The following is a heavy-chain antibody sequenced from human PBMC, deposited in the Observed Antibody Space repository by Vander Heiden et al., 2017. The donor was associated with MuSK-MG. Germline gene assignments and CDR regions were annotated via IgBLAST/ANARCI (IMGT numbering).Heavy chain of an antibody. Sequence: QVQLVESGGGLVKPGGSLRLSCAASGLTFSDYYMSWIRQAPGKGLEWVSYIGTSSSTIYYADAVKGRFTSSRDNAKNPLYLKLKRLRAEDTAVFYFARGGDGYNSIDYWGLGSLVTVYS. D-gene: IGHD5-12*01. V-gene: IGHV3-11*01. CDR3: ARGGDGYNSIDY. J-gene: IGHJ4*02. CDR1: GLTFSDYY. CDR2: IGTSSSTI.